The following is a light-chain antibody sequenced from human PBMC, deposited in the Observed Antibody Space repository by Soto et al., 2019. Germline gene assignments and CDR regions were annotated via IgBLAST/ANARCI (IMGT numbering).Light chain of an antibody. CDR2: GAS. J-gene: IGKJ1*01. CDR3: QQYGSSPGT. Sequence: EIVLTQSPDTLSLSPGERATLSCRASQSVSSRYFAWYQQKRGQAPRLLIYGASSRATGIPDRFSGSGSGTDFTLTISRLEPEDIAVYYCQQYGSSPGTFGHGTKVEIK. V-gene: IGKV3-20*01. CDR1: QSVSSRY.